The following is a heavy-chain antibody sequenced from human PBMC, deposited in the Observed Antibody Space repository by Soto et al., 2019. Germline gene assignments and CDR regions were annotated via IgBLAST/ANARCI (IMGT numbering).Heavy chain of an antibody. CDR2: INAGNGNT. CDR3: ARGGSSSCDDGFDY. D-gene: IGHD6-13*01. J-gene: IGHJ4*02. V-gene: IGHV1-3*01. Sequence: ASVKVSCKASGYTFTSYAMHWVRQAPGQRLEWMGWINAGNGNTKYSQKFQGRVTITRDTSASTAYMELSSLRSEDTAVYYCARGGSSSCDDGFDYWGQGTLVTVSS. CDR1: GYTFTSYA.